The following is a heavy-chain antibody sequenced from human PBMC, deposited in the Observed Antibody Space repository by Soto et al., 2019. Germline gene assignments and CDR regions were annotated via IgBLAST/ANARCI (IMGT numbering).Heavy chain of an antibody. V-gene: IGHV3-21*01. D-gene: IGHD5-18*01. CDR2: ISSSSYI. CDR3: ARDKDTAMVVNYYYYGMDV. J-gene: IGHJ6*02. CDR1: GFTFSSYS. Sequence: GGSLRLSCAASGFTFSSYSMNWVRQAPGKGLEWVSSISSSSYIYYADSVKGRFTISRDNAKNSLYLQMNSLRAEDTAVYYCARDKDTAMVVNYYYYGMDVWGQGTTVTVSS.